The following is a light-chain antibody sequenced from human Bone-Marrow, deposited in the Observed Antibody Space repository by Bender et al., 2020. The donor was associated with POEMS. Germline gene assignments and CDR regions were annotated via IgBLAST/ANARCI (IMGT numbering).Light chain of an antibody. CDR2: EGT. CDR3: CSYAGSRTWV. J-gene: IGLJ3*02. Sequence: QSALTQPASVSGSPGQSITISCTGTTSDVVTYNVVSWYQQHPGKAPKLILYEGTKRPSGVSKRFSGSKSGNTASLTISGLQAEDEADYYCCSYAGSRTWVFGGGTKLTVV. CDR1: TSDVVTYNV. V-gene: IGLV2-23*01.